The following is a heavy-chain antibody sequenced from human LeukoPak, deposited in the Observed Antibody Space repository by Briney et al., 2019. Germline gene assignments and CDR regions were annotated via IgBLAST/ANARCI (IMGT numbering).Heavy chain of an antibody. V-gene: IGHV3-23*01. D-gene: IGHD3-22*01. J-gene: IGHJ4*02. CDR3: AKDYYEASGYFDS. Sequence: PWGSLSLSCAASGLPLQIYYMQWVRQAPGKGLEWVAVVGGRGDSIFYAESVTGRFTISRDNSKNTVDLQMSSRIAEHTAIYYCAKDYYEASGYFDSWGEGSLVSVSS. CDR2: VGGRGDSI. CDR1: GLPLQIYY.